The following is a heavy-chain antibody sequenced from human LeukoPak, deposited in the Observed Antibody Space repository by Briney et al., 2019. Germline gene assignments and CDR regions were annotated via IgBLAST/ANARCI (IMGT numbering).Heavy chain of an antibody. CDR3: AKRRYCSGGSCYGVHQRTEYYFDY. D-gene: IGHD2-15*01. J-gene: IGHJ4*02. Sequence: GASVKVSCKASGYTFTSYDINWVRQATGQGLEWMGWMNPNSGNTGYAQKFQGRVTMTRNTSISTAYMELSSLRSEDTAVYYCAKRRYCSGGSCYGVHQRTEYYFDYWGQGTLVTVSS. V-gene: IGHV1-8*01. CDR1: GYTFTSYD. CDR2: MNPNSGNT.